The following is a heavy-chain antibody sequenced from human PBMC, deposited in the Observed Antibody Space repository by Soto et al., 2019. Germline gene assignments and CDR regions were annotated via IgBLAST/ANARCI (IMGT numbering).Heavy chain of an antibody. D-gene: IGHD6-13*01. V-gene: IGHV3-23*01. CDR1: GFTFSTYA. CDR2: ISRSGGST. Sequence: EVQLLESGGGLVQPGGSLRLSCAASGFTFSTYAMSWVRQAPGKGLEWVSAISRSGGSTYYADSVKGRFTISRDNSKNTLYVQMNSLRAEDTAGYYCAKLSSPIHDIAAAGPDYWGQGTLVTVSS. J-gene: IGHJ4*02. CDR3: AKLSSPIHDIAAAGPDY.